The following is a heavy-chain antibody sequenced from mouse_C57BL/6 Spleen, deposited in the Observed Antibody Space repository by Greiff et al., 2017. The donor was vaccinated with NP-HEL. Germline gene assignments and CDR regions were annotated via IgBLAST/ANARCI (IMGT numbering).Heavy chain of an antibody. CDR1: GYSFTDYN. D-gene: IGHD3-2*02. Sequence: VQLQQSGPELVKPGASVKISCKASGYSFTDYNMNWVKQSNGKSLEWIGVINPNYGTTSYNQKFKGKATLTVDQSSSTAYMQLNSLTSEDSAVYYCASGTAQATLYAMDYWGQGTSVTVSS. CDR3: ASGTAQATLYAMDY. V-gene: IGHV1-39*01. CDR2: INPNYGTT. J-gene: IGHJ4*01.